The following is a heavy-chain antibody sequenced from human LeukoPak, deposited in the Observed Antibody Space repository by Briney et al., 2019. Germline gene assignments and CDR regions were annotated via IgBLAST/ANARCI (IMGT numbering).Heavy chain of an antibody. D-gene: IGHD6-19*01. CDR1: GYTFTGYY. CDR2: INPNSSGT. V-gene: IGHV1-2*02. Sequence: ASVKVSCKASGYTFTGYYMPCVRQAPGHGLEWMGWINPNSSGTNYAQKFQGRVTMTRDTSISTAYMELSRLRSDDTAVYYCARVSSGAQWLEYYFDYWGQGTLVTVSS. J-gene: IGHJ4*02. CDR3: ARVSSGAQWLEYYFDY.